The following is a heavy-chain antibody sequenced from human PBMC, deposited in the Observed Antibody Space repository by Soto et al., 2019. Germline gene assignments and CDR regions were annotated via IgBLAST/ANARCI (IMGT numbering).Heavy chain of an antibody. V-gene: IGHV4-4*02. CDR1: GDSISSSVW. CDR3: ARKAWVRFDY. J-gene: IGHJ4*02. Sequence: PSETLSLTCAVSGDSISSSVWWTWVRQPPGKGLEWIGEVFHTGNTNYNPSLKSRVTMSVDKSTNEFSLKVTSLTAADTAIYYCARKAWVRFDYWGQGALVTSPQ. D-gene: IGHD7-27*01. CDR2: VFHTGNT.